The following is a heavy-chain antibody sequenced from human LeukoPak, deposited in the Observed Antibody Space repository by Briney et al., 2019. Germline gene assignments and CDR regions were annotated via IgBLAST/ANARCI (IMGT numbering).Heavy chain of an antibody. CDR3: ARWWGDDDSRGYGAY. D-gene: IGHD3-22*01. CDR2: IKYDGSDK. V-gene: IGHV3-7*04. J-gene: IGHJ4*02. Sequence: PGGSLRLSCAASGFTFRSYWMTWVRQAPGKGLEWVASIKYDGSDKYYVDSVKGRSTISRDNAKNSLYLQMNSLRAEDTAVYHCARWWGDDDSRGYGAYWGQGTQVTVSS. CDR1: GFTFRSYW.